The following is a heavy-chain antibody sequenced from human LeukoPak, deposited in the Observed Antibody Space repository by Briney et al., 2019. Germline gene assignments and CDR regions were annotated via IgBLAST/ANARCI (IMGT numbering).Heavy chain of an antibody. Sequence: SETLSLTCTVSGGSISTYYWSWIRQPPGKGLEWIGYVYYSGSTNYNPSLMGRVTMSVDTSKNQFSLKLSSVTAADTAVYYCARVAAAADTVSGMDVWGQGTTVTVSS. J-gene: IGHJ6*02. CDR3: ARVAAAADTVSGMDV. CDR1: GGSISTYY. CDR2: VYYSGST. D-gene: IGHD6-13*01. V-gene: IGHV4-59*13.